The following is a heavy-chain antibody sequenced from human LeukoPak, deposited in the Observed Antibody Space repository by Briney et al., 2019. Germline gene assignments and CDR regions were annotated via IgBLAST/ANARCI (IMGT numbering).Heavy chain of an antibody. CDR1: GYSFSGNS. CDR3: AATYMIRGVINRIDH. Sequence: GASVKVSCKASGYSFSGNSLHWVRQALGQGLEWMGWINPNSGDTDYALKFQGRFTMTWGTSISTAFMELSRLTSDDTAVYYCAATYMIRGVINRIDHWGQGTLVTVSS. J-gene: IGHJ4*02. CDR2: INPNSGDT. D-gene: IGHD3-10*01. V-gene: IGHV1-2*02.